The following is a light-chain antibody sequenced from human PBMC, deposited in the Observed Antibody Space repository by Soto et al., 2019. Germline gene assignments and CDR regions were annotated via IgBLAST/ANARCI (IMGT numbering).Light chain of an antibody. CDR3: ASYTRTTTLV. CDR2: DVN. J-gene: IGLJ2*01. CDR1: ISDIGGYNF. Sequence: QSALTQPASVSGSPGQSITISCTGTISDIGGYNFISWYQHHPGKAPKLVIYDVNNRPSGISYRFSGSKSGNTASLTIWLQAEDEADYYCASYTRTTTLVFGGGTKLTVL. V-gene: IGLV2-14*01.